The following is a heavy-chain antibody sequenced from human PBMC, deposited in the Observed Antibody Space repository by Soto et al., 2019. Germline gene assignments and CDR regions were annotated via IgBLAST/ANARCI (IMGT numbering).Heavy chain of an antibody. CDR2: INPSGGST. Sequence: ASVKVSCKASGYILSSYYMHWVRQAPGQGLEWMGIINPSGGSTTYAQKFQGRVTMTRDTSTSTVYMELSSLRSDDTAMYYCARSYCGGDCSNNWFDTWG. J-gene: IGHJ5*01. CDR3: ARSYCGGDCSNNWFDT. D-gene: IGHD2-21*02. V-gene: IGHV1-46*01. CDR1: GYILSSYY.